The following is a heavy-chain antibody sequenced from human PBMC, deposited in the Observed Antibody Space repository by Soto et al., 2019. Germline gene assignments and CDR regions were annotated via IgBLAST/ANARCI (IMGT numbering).Heavy chain of an antibody. CDR3: AHSLPRRVIDY. CDR2: IYWDDDK. Sequence: QITLKESGPTLVKTTQTLTLTCTFSGFSLTTSGVGVGWIRQPPGKALECLALIYWDDDKRYSTSMKSRLNITKVTSNTQVVLTMTNMNPVDTATYYGAHSLPRRVIDYWGQGTLVSVS. D-gene: IGHD3-10*01. J-gene: IGHJ4*02. V-gene: IGHV2-5*02. CDR1: GFSLTTSGVG.